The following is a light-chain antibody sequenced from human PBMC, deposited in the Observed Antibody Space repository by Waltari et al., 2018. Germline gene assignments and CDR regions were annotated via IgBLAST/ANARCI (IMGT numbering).Light chain of an antibody. V-gene: IGLV4-69*01. Sequence: QLVLTQSPSASASLGASVQLTCTLSSGPSSNLIPWLPQRPEKCPRYLMKVNSDGSHSKGGELLDRLSGSSSGAARYLTGSSVQSEDGADSYCQTGGEGTWVFGGGTTLTVL. CDR2: VNSDGSH. J-gene: IGLJ3*02. CDR3: QTGGEGTWV. CDR1: SGPSSNL.